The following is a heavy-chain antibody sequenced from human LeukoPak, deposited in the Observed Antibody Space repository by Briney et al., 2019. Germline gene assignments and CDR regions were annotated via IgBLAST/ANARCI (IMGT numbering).Heavy chain of an antibody. D-gene: IGHD5-18*01. J-gene: IGHJ4*02. CDR3: ARVRGYTYGYLGN. Sequence: GVSLRLSCAASGFPFSSYWMHWVRQAPGKGLVWVSRIDADGISTTYADSVKGRFTISRDNAKNTLYLQMNSVRAEDTAVYYCARVRGYTYGYLGNWGQGTLVTVSS. CDR2: IDADGIST. CDR1: GFPFSSYW. V-gene: IGHV3-74*01.